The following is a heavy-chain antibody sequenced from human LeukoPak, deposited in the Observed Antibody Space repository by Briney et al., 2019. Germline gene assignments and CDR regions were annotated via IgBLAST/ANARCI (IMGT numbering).Heavy chain of an antibody. CDR3: ARAKSIAAAGPYYYYGMDV. D-gene: IGHD6-13*01. V-gene: IGHV4-59*01. Sequence: SETLSLTCAVSGGSFSGYYWSWIRQPPGKGLEWIGYIYYSGSTNYNPSLKSRVTISVDTSKNQFSLKLSSVTAADTAVYYCARAKSIAAAGPYYYYGMDVWGQGTTVTVSS. J-gene: IGHJ6*02. CDR2: IYYSGST. CDR1: GGSFSGYY.